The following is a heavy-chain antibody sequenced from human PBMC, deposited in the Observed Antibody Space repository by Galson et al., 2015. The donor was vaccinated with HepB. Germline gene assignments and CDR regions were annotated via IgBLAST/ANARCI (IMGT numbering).Heavy chain of an antibody. V-gene: IGHV3-33*01. D-gene: IGHD2-21*01. J-gene: IGHJ4*02. CDR2: IWFDGTNK. CDR1: GFTFSNFG. Sequence: SLRLSCAVSGFTFSNFGMHWVRQAPGKGLEWVAVIWFDGTNKNYADSVKGRFTISRDNSNNTLYLQMTSLRAEDTAVYYCARDYWGGSPRNYLDYWGQGTLVTVSS. CDR3: ARDYWGGSPRNYLDY.